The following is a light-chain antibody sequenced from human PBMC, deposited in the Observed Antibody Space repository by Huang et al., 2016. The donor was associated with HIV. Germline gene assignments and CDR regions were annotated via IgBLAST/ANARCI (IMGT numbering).Light chain of an antibody. CDR1: QNINSN. CDR3: QQYNNWPPVT. V-gene: IGKV3-15*01. CDR2: GAS. J-gene: IGKJ2*01. Sequence: EVVMTQSPATLSVSPGERATLSCRASQNINSNLAWYQQKPGQTPRLLIYGASTRATGIPARFSGSVSGTEFTLTISSLQSEDFAVYYCQQYNNWPPVTFGQGTKLEIK.